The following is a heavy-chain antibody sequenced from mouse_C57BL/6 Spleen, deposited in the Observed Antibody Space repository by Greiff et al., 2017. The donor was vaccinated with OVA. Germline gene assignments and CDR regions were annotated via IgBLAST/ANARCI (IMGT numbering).Heavy chain of an antibody. J-gene: IGHJ4*01. CDR2: IDPENGDT. CDR1: GFNIKDDY. V-gene: IGHV14-4*01. CDR3: TTRYDYYAMDY. Sequence: VQLHQSGAELVRPGASVKLSCTASGFNIKDDYMHWVKQRPEQGLEWIGWIDPENGDTEYASKFQGKATITADTSSNTAYLQLSSLTSEDTAVYYCTTRYDYYAMDYWGQGTSVTVSS.